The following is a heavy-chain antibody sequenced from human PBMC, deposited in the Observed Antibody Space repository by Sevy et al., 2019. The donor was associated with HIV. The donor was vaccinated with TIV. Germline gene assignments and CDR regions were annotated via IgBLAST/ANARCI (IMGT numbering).Heavy chain of an antibody. Sequence: ASVKVSCKASGYTFTGHYIHWVRQAPGQGLEWMGWINPNTGDTNYTQTFQGRVIMTRDTSISTASVEVTRLRSDDTAVYYCARGGSLFLEWFLRFDPWGQGTLVTVSS. J-gene: IGHJ5*02. CDR1: GYTFTGHY. V-gene: IGHV1-2*02. CDR2: INPNTGDT. CDR3: ARGGSLFLEWFLRFDP. D-gene: IGHD3-3*01.